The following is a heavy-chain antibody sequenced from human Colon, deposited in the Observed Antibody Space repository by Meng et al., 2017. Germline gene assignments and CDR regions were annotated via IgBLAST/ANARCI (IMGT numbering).Heavy chain of an antibody. J-gene: IGHJ4*02. V-gene: IGHV1-2*02. Sequence: ASVKVSCKASGYTFTDYHMHWVRQAPGQGLEWMGRINPNSADTSFAQEFQGRVTMTRDTSISTAYMELSRLRSDDTAAYFCIKENWFYEYWGQGTLVTVSS. CDR3: IKENWFYEY. CDR1: GYTFTDYH. CDR2: INPNSADT. D-gene: IGHD3-3*01.